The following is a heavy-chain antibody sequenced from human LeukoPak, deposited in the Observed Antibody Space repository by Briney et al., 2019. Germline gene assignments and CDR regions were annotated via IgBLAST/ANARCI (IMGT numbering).Heavy chain of an antibody. CDR3: ARDVRGYSSGSIEYYFDY. D-gene: IGHD5-18*01. V-gene: IGHV4-34*01. CDR2: INHSGST. CDR1: GGSFNGYY. J-gene: IGHJ4*02. Sequence: SETLSLTCAVYGGSFNGYYWSWIRQPSGKGLEWIGEINHSGSTNYNPSLKSRVTISVDTSKNQFSLKLSSVTAADTAVYYCARDVRGYSSGSIEYYFDYRGQGTLVTVSS.